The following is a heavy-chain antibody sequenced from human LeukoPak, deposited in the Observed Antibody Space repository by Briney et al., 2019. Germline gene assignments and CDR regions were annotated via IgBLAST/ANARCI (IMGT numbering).Heavy chain of an antibody. Sequence: GGSLRLSCAASVFTFSSYSMNWVRQAPGKGLKWVSHITASGTAMFYADSVKGRFTISRDNAKNSLYLQMNSLRDEDTAVYYCASSGSYRFDYWGQGTLATVSS. CDR1: VFTFSSYS. CDR2: ITASGTAM. CDR3: ASSGSYRFDY. J-gene: IGHJ4*02. V-gene: IGHV3-48*02. D-gene: IGHD1-26*01.